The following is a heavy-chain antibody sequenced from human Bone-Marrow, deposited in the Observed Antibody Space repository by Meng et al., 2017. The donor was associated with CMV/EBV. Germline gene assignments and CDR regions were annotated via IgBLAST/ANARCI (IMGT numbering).Heavy chain of an antibody. D-gene: IGHD1-26*01. CDR3: ALGRRAIVGSYYGLAWFDP. J-gene: IGHJ5*02. CDR2: FNPNSGDT. V-gene: IGHV1-2*02. Sequence: ASVKVSCKASGYTFTAYYMHWVRQAPGQGLEWMGWFNPNSGDTKYVQKFQGRVTMTRDTSISTAYMELSRLTSDDTAGYYCALGRRAIVGSYYGLAWFDPWGQGTLVTVSS. CDR1: GYTFTAYY.